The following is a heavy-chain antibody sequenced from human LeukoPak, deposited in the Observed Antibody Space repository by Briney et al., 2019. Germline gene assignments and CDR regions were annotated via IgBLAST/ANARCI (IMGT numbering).Heavy chain of an antibody. V-gene: IGHV3-43*01. J-gene: IGHJ6*02. CDR1: GFTFDDYT. CDR2: ISWDGGST. D-gene: IGHD2/OR15-2a*01. CDR3: AKGSTLIYGMDV. Sequence: GGSLRLSCAASGFTFDDYTMHWVRQAPGKGLEWVSLISWDGGSTYYADSVKGRFTISRDNSKNSLYLQMNSLRTEDTALYYCAKGSTLIYGMDVWGQATTVTVS.